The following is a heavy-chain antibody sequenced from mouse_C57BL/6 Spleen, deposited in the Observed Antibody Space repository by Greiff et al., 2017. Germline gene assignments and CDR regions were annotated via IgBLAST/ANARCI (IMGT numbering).Heavy chain of an antibody. CDR3: ARNEGGYSMDY. CDR1: GFSLTSYG. CDR2: IWSGGST. V-gene: IGHV2-2*01. Sequence: VQLQQSGPGLVQPSQSLSITCTVSGFSLTSYGVHWVRQSPGKGLEWLGVIWSGGSTDYNAAFISRLSISKDNSKSQVFFKMNSLQADSTAIYYGARNEGGYSMDYWGQGTSVTVSS. J-gene: IGHJ4*01.